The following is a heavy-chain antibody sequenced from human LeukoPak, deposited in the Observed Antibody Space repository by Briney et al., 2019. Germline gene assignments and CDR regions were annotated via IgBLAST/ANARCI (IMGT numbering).Heavy chain of an antibody. V-gene: IGHV3-30-3*01. J-gene: IGHJ6*03. D-gene: IGHD6-6*01. CDR3: AKDPSYGSSSYYYYYMDV. Sequence: GRSLRLSCAASGFTFRTYAMHWVRQAPGKGLEWVAVISYDGNNKYYADSVKGRFTISRDNSKNTLYLQMNSLRAEDTAVYYCAKDPSYGSSSYYYYYMDVWGKGTTVTVSS. CDR1: GFTFRTYA. CDR2: ISYDGNNK.